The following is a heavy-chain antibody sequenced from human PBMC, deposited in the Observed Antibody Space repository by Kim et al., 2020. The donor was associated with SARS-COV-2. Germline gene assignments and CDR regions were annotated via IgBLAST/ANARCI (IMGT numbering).Heavy chain of an antibody. CDR3: ARGRGAARRLRPFDY. D-gene: IGHD6-6*01. CDR2: INHSGST. Sequence: SETLSLTCAVYGGSFSGYYWSWIRQPPGKGLEWIGEINHSGSTNYNPSLKSRVTISVDTSKNQFSLKLSSVTAADTAVYYCARGRGAARRLRPFDYWGKGTLVTVSS. CDR1: GGSFSGYY. J-gene: IGHJ4*02. V-gene: IGHV4-34*01.